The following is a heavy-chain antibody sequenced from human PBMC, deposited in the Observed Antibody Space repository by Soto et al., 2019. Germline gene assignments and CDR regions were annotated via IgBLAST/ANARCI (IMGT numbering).Heavy chain of an antibody. J-gene: IGHJ4*02. Sequence: QPGGPLRLSCAASGFTFEGYAMHWVRQAPGKGLEWVSGISWNSGSIGYADSVKGRFTISRDNAKNSLYLQMNSLRAEDTALYYCAKDIHSCYELDFDYWGQGT. CDR1: GFTFEGYA. D-gene: IGHD5-12*01. CDR2: ISWNSGSI. V-gene: IGHV3-9*01. CDR3: AKDIHSCYELDFDY.